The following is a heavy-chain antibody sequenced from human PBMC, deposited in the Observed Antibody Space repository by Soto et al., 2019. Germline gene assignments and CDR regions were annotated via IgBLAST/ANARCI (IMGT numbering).Heavy chain of an antibody. J-gene: IGHJ5*02. CDR2: ISGSGGST. V-gene: IGHV3-23*01. CDR3: ARDRVFHGFWSGWVGGYNWFGP. CDR1: GFTFSSYA. D-gene: IGHD3-3*01. Sequence: EVQLLESGGGLVQPGGSLRLSCAASGFTFSSYAMSWVRQAPGKGLEWVSAISGSGGSTYYADSVKGRFTISRDNSKNXXYXQXXRLGAEDAAVYYCARDRVFHGFWSGWVGGYNWFGPWGQGTLVTVSS.